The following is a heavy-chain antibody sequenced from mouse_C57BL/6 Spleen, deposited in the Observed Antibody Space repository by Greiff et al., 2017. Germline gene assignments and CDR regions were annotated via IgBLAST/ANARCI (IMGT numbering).Heavy chain of an antibody. Sequence: QVTLKESGPELVKPGASVKISCKASGYAFSSSWMNWVKQRPGKGLEWIGRIYPGDGDTNYNGKFKGKATLTADKSSSTAYMQLSSLTSEDSAVYFCARHDYNVGSAYWGQGTLVTVSA. D-gene: IGHD2-4*01. CDR1: GYAFSSSW. CDR3: ARHDYNVGSAY. J-gene: IGHJ3*01. V-gene: IGHV1-82*01. CDR2: IYPGDGDT.